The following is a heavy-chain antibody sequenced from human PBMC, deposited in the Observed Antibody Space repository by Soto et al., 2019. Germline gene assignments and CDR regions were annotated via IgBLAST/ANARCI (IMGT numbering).Heavy chain of an antibody. D-gene: IGHD3-10*01. Sequence: QVQLVESGGGVVQPGRSLRLSCAASGFTFSSYPIHWVRQAPGKGLEWVGSISYDGTSEDFADSLRGRFTLSRDNSKNMLWLQMNSLRSEDTTVYYCLRDYSGWFDFWGQGTLVTVSS. CDR3: LRDYSGWFDF. CDR2: ISYDGTSE. J-gene: IGHJ5*01. CDR1: GFTFSSYP. V-gene: IGHV3-30-3*01.